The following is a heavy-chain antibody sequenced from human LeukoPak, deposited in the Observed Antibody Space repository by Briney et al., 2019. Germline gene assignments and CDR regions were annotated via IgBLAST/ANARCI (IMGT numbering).Heavy chain of an antibody. CDR3: ARGQYYYGSGSYYMDV. CDR2: ISSSSSYI. V-gene: IGHV3-21*01. J-gene: IGHJ6*03. D-gene: IGHD3-10*01. Sequence: PGGSLRLSCAASGFTFSSYSMNWVRQAPGKGLEWVSSISSSSSYIYYADSVKGRFTISRDNAKNSLYLQMNSLRAEDTAVYYCARGQYYYGSGSYYMDVWGKGTTVTVSS. CDR1: GFTFSSYS.